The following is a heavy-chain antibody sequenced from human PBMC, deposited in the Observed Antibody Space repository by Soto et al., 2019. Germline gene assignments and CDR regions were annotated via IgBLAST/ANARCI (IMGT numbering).Heavy chain of an antibody. CDR3: VMVDNYVTPTPQDV. CDR1: GYILVNYG. CDR2: ISPYTGNT. V-gene: IGHV1-18*01. Sequence: QVQLVQSGDEVKKPGASVKVSCKASGYILVNYGIAWVRQAPGQGLEWMGRISPYTGNTHSATKIQGRLTMTTDTSTSTAYVALGSMTSDEAAVYYCVMVDNYVTPTPQDVWGQGTTVTVSS. D-gene: IGHD3-16*01. J-gene: IGHJ6*02.